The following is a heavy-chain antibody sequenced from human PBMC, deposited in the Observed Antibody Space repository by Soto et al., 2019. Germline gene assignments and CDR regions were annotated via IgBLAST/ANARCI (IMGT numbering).Heavy chain of an antibody. J-gene: IGHJ6*02. Sequence: QVQLQESGPGLVKPSQTLSLTCTVSGGSISSGGYYWSWIRQHPGKGLEGIGYIYYSGSTYYNPSLKSRVTISVDTSKTQFSLKLSSVTAADTAVYYCARVSEMATTLYYYYGMDVWGQGTTVTVSS. V-gene: IGHV4-31*03. CDR1: GGSISSGGYY. CDR2: IYYSGST. D-gene: IGHD5-12*01. CDR3: ARVSEMATTLYYYYGMDV.